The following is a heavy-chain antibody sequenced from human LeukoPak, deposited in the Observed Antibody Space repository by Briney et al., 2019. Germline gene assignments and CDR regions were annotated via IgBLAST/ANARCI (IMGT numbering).Heavy chain of an antibody. J-gene: IGHJ4*02. Sequence: SETLSLTCTVSGGSISSSSYYWGWIRQPPGKGLEWIGSIYYSGSTYYNPSLKSRVTISVDTSKNQFSLKLSSVTAADTAVYYCARLVLLWFGESHFWGQGTLVTVSS. CDR1: GGSISSSSYY. CDR2: IYYSGST. CDR3: ARLVLLWFGESHF. V-gene: IGHV4-39*01. D-gene: IGHD3-10*01.